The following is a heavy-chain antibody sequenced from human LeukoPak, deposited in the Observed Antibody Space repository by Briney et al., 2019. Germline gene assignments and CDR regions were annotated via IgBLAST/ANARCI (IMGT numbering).Heavy chain of an antibody. CDR3: ARDLNWNYFDY. CDR1: GFTFSSYG. V-gene: IGHV3-33*01. CDR2: VWYDGSNK. D-gene: IGHD1-1*01. Sequence: GGSLRLSCAASGFTFSSYGMHWVRQAPGKGLEWVAVVWYDGSNKYYADSVKGRFTISRDNSKNTLYLQMSSLRADDTAEYYCARDLNWNYFDYWGQGTLVTVSS. J-gene: IGHJ4*02.